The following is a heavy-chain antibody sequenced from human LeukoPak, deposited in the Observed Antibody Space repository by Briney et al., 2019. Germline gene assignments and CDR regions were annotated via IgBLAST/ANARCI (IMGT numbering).Heavy chain of an antibody. CDR3: AKAGDYYYSGMDV. CDR1: GFTFSSYA. J-gene: IGHJ6*02. V-gene: IGHV3-23*01. D-gene: IGHD3-10*01. Sequence: PGGSLRLSCATSGFTFSSYAMSWVRQAPGKGLEWVSAISGNGGSTYYTDSVKGRFTISRDNSKNTLYVQMNSLRAEDTAVYYCAKAGDYYYSGMDVWGQGTTVTVS. CDR2: ISGNGGST.